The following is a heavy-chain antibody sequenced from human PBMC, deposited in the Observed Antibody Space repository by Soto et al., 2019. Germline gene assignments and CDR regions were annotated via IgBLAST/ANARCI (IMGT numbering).Heavy chain of an antibody. CDR2: IYSGGST. CDR3: ARGNSNFPHYYYYGMDV. V-gene: IGHV3-53*01. D-gene: IGHD4-4*01. Sequence: TGGSLRLSCAASGFTFSSYAMHWVRQAPGKGLEWVSVIYSGGSTYYADSVKGRFTISRDNSKTTLYLQMNSLRAEDTAVYYCARGNSNFPHYYYYGMDVWGQGTTVTVSS. CDR1: GFTFSSYA. J-gene: IGHJ6*02.